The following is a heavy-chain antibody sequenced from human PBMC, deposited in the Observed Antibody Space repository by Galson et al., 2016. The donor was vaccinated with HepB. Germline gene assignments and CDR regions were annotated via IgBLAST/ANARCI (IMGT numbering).Heavy chain of an antibody. Sequence: SLRLSCAASGFTLSTYSMDWVRQAPGKRPEWISYISSDGNTIYYADSVKGRSTITRDNSKNTLYLQMNSLRAEDTSVYYCAKYRQGDFDYWGQGTLVTVSP. CDR2: ISSDGNTI. J-gene: IGHJ4*02. V-gene: IGHV3-48*01. D-gene: IGHD3-16*02. CDR1: GFTLSTYS. CDR3: AKYRQGDFDY.